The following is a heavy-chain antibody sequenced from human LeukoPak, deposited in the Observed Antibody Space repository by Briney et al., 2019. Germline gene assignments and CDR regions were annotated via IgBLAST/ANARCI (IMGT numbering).Heavy chain of an antibody. CDR1: GYTFTGYY. D-gene: IGHD6-6*01. CDR2: INPNSGGT. Sequence: ASVKASCKASGYTFTGYYMHWVRQAPGQGLEWMGWINPNSGGTNYAQKFQGRVTMTRDTSISTAYMELSRLRSDDTAVYYCARTIEYSSSPFDYWGQGTLVTVSS. J-gene: IGHJ4*02. CDR3: ARTIEYSSSPFDY. V-gene: IGHV1-2*02.